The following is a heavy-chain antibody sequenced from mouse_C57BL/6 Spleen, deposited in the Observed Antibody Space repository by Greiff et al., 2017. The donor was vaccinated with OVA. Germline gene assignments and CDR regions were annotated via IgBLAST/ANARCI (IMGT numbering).Heavy chain of an antibody. CDR2: ISDGGSYT. CDR3: ARDEGPLRY. V-gene: IGHV5-4*01. CDR1: GFTFSSYA. Sequence: EVKLVESGGGLVKPGGSLKLSCAASGFTFSSYAMSWVRQTPEKRLEWVATISDGGSYTYYPDNVKGRFTISRDNAKNNLYLQMSHLKSEDTAMYYCARDEGPLRYWGQGTTLTVSS. J-gene: IGHJ2*01.